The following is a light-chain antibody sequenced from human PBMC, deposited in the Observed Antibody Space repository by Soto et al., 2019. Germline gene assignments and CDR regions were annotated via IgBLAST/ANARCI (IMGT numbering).Light chain of an antibody. J-gene: IGKJ2*01. CDR3: QQRSNWHT. Sequence: EIVLTQSPATLSLSPGERATLSCRASQSVSSYLAWYQQKPGQAPRLLIYDASNRATGIPARFSGSGFGTDFTPTISSLEPEDFAVYYCQQRSNWHTFGQGTKLEIK. CDR2: DAS. CDR1: QSVSSY. V-gene: IGKV3-11*01.